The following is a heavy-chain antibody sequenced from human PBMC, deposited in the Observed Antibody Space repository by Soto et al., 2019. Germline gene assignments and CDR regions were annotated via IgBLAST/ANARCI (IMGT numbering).Heavy chain of an antibody. Sequence: QITLKESDPTLVKPTQTLTLTCTFSGFSLSTSGVGEGWIRQPPGKALEWLALIYWDDDKRYSPSLKSRLTITKDTAKNQVVRTMTNMDPVDTATYYCAHKGYWFDPWGQGTLVTVSS. CDR1: GFSLSTSGVG. CDR2: IYWDDDK. V-gene: IGHV2-5*02. D-gene: IGHD2-2*01. J-gene: IGHJ5*02. CDR3: AHKGYWFDP.